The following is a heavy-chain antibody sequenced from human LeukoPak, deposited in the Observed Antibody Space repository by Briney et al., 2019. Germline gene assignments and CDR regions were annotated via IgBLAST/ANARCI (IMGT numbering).Heavy chain of an antibody. V-gene: IGHV3-53*01. J-gene: IGHJ4*02. CDR1: GFSVSNNY. CDR3: AKDRWELLIGIFDY. D-gene: IGHD1-26*01. CDR2: IYGDGRT. Sequence: GGSLRLSCVVSGFSVSNNYIIWVRQAPGNGLERVSVIYGDGRTSHSASVRGRFTISRDNSKNIVSLQMNNLRAEDTAVYYCAKDRWELLIGIFDYWGQGTLVTVSS.